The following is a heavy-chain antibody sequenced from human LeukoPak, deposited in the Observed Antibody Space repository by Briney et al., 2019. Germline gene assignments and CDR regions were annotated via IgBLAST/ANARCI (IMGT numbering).Heavy chain of an antibody. Sequence: KNGESLKISCKGSGYSFTNYWIGWVRQMPGKGLEWMGIIYPGDPDTRYSPSFQGQVTLSADKSISTAHLQWSSLKASDTAMYYCARQEGYWFDPWGQGTLVTVSS. CDR2: IYPGDPDT. V-gene: IGHV5-51*01. CDR1: GYSFTNYW. CDR3: ARQEGYWFDP. J-gene: IGHJ5*02.